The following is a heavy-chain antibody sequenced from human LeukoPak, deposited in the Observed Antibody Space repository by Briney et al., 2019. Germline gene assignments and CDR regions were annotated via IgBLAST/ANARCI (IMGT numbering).Heavy chain of an antibody. V-gene: IGHV4-34*09. CDR3: ARAAVNWFDP. CDR1: GGSFSGYY. CDR2: INHSGST. J-gene: IGHJ5*02. Sequence: SETLSLTCAVYGGSFSGYYWSWIRQPPGKGLEWIGEINHSGSTNYNPPLKSRVTISVDTSKNQFSLKLSSVTAADTAVYYCARAAVNWFDPWGQGTLVTVSS.